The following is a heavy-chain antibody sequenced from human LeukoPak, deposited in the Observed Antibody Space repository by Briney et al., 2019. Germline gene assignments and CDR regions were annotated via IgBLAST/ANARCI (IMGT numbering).Heavy chain of an antibody. D-gene: IGHD2-8*02. V-gene: IGHV3-11*06. J-gene: IGHJ4*02. CDR3: ARGGTGAFDY. CDR1: GFTFSNDY. Sequence: GGSLRLSCTASGFTFSNDYMSWIRKAPGKGLEWISYISSRSTYISDADSVKGRFTISRDNAKNLLFLQMNSLRVEDTALYYCARGGTGAFDYWGQGILVTVSS. CDR2: ISSRSTYI.